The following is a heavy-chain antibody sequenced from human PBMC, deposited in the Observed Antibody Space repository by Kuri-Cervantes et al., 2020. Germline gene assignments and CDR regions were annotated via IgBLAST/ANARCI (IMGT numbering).Heavy chain of an antibody. V-gene: IGHV1-18*04. Sequence: ASVKVSCKASGYIFTGYYMHWVRQAPGQGLEWMGWFSPYNGDTKSAQNFQGRVNMTTDTSTSTAYMELRSLRSDDTAVYYCTRQPPGIVVVDWGDNWFDPWGQGTLVTVSS. CDR1: GYIFTGYY. D-gene: IGHD3-22*01. CDR3: TRQPPGIVVVDWGDNWFDP. J-gene: IGHJ5*02. CDR2: FSPYNGDT.